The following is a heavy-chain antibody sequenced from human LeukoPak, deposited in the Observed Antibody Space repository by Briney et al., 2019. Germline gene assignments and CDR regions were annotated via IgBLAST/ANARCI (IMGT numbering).Heavy chain of an antibody. V-gene: IGHV3-33*08. J-gene: IGHJ5*02. Sequence: PGRSLRLSCAASGFTFSSYGMHWVRQAPGKGLEWVAVISYDGSNKYYADSVKGRFTISRDDSKNTLYLQMNSLRAEDTAVYYCARDEPITIFGVVTMKFDPWGQGTLVTVSS. CDR3: ARDEPITIFGVVTMKFDP. CDR1: GFTFSSYG. D-gene: IGHD3-3*01. CDR2: ISYDGSNK.